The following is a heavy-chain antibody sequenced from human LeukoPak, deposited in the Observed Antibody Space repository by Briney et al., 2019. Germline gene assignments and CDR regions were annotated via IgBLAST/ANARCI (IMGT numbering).Heavy chain of an antibody. J-gene: IGHJ4*02. Sequence: PGGSLRLSCVASGFAFSNSWMHWVRQAPGKGLVWVARINTDGSDTAYPDSVKGRFTISRDNAKSTLYLQMNSLRAEDTAVYYCAGPTCLRGAYCSTNFWGQGTLVTVSS. D-gene: IGHD2-2*01. CDR1: GFAFSNSW. V-gene: IGHV3-74*01. CDR2: INTDGSDT. CDR3: AGPTCLRGAYCSTNF.